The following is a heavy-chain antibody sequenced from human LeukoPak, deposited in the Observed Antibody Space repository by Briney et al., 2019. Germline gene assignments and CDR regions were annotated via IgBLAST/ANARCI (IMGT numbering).Heavy chain of an antibody. Sequence: SVKVSCKASGGTFSSYAISWVRQAPGQGLEWMGGIVPIFGTANYAQKFQGRVTITADESTSTAYMELSSLRSEDTAVYYCARGILPGWDRGDDAFDIWGQGTMVTVSS. J-gene: IGHJ3*02. CDR1: GGTFSSYA. CDR3: ARGILPGWDRGDDAFDI. D-gene: IGHD1-26*01. V-gene: IGHV1-69*13. CDR2: IVPIFGTA.